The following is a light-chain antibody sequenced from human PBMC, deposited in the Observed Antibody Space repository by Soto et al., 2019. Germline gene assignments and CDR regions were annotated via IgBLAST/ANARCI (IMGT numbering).Light chain of an antibody. CDR1: SSDVGGYNY. J-gene: IGLJ2*01. CDR3: SSYTSSSTPPVV. V-gene: IGLV2-14*01. Sequence: QSVLTQPASVSGSPGQSITISCTGTSSDVGGYNYVSWYQQHPGKAPKLMIYEVSNRPSGVSNRFSGSKSGNTASLTISGLQADDEADYYCSSYTSSSTPPVVFGGGTKLTVL. CDR2: EVS.